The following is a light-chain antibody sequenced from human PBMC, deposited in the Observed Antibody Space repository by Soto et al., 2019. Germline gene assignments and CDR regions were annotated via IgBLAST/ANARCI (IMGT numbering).Light chain of an antibody. Sequence: DIQLTQSPSFLSASVGDRVTITCRASQGISSFLAWYQQKPGKAPKLLIYAASTLQSGVPSRFSGSGSGTEFTLTISILQPEDFATYDCQQLKSYPRTFGQGTKVDIK. CDR1: QGISSF. V-gene: IGKV1-9*01. CDR3: QQLKSYPRT. CDR2: AAS. J-gene: IGKJ2*01.